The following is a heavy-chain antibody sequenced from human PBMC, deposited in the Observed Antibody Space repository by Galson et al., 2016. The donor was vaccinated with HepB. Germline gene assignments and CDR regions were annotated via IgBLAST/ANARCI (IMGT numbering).Heavy chain of an antibody. CDR1: GFIFSTYA. CDR3: AKDMRVVANGMDV. D-gene: IGHD2-21*01. J-gene: IGHJ6*02. V-gene: IGHV3-30*18. Sequence: SLRLSCAASGFIFSTYAMHWVRQAPGKGLQWVAVISYDGSNEYYADSVKGRFSISRDNSKNTLYLQMDSLRAEDTAVYYCAKDMRVVANGMDVWGQGTPVTVAS. CDR2: ISYDGSNE.